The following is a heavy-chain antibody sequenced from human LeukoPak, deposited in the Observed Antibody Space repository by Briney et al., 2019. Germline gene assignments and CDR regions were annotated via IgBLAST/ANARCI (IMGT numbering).Heavy chain of an antibody. CDR2: IYHSGST. CDR1: GYSISSGYY. J-gene: IGHJ4*02. CDR3: ARPAALRFLEWLF. D-gene: IGHD3-3*01. V-gene: IGHV4-38-2*01. Sequence: PSETLSLTCAVSGYSISSGYYWGWIRQPPGKGLEWIGSIYHSGSTYYNPSLKSRVTISVDTSKNQFSLKLSSVTAADTAVYYCARPAALRFLEWLFWGQGTLVTVSS.